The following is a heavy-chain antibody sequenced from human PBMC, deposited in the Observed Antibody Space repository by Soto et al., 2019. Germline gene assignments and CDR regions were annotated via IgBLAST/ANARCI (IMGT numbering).Heavy chain of an antibody. J-gene: IGHJ4*02. CDR1: GGSFSAYY. D-gene: IGHD6-19*01. CDR3: ARGPRRGWKTSIDY. Sequence: SETLSLTCAVYGGSFSAYYWSWIRQPPGKGLEWIGEINHSGSTNYNPSLKSRVSISGDTSKNPFSLKLSCVTAADTAIYYCARGPRRGWKTSIDYWGQGTLVTVSS. V-gene: IGHV4-34*01. CDR2: INHSGST.